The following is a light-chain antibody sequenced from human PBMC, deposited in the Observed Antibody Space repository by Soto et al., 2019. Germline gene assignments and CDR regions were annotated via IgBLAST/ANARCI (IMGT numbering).Light chain of an antibody. CDR2: DAS. Sequence: DIQMTQSPSTLSASVGDRVTITCRASQSISSWLAWYQQKPGKAPKLLIYDASSLESGVPSRFSGSGSGTEFTLTISSLQPDDFATYYCQQYNSYPITFGRGTRLNTK. CDR1: QSISSW. J-gene: IGKJ5*01. CDR3: QQYNSYPIT. V-gene: IGKV1-5*01.